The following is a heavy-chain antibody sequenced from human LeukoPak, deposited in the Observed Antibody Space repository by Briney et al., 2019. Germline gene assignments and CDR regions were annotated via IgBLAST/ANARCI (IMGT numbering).Heavy chain of an antibody. CDR2: ISVYNGNT. V-gene: IGHV1-18*01. CDR1: GYTFITYN. D-gene: IGHD5-12*01. Sequence: GASVKVSCKASGYTFITYNIGWVRQAPGQGLEWMGWISVYNGNTNYAQKFQGRVTMTRDTSISTAYMELSRLRSEDTAVYYCARDRRPAWLFDPWGQGTLVTVSS. CDR3: ARDRRPAWLFDP. J-gene: IGHJ5*02.